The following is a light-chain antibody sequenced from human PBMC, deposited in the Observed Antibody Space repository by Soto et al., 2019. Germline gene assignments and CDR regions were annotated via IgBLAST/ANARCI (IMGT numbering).Light chain of an antibody. V-gene: IGKV1-5*03. Sequence: DIQMTQFPSTLSASVGDRVTITCRASESISSWLAWYQQKPGKAPKILIYKASTLQSGVPPRFTGSGSGTEFTLTISSPQTDDFATYYCQHYSVFPLTFGGGTKVEIK. CDR3: QHYSVFPLT. CDR2: KAS. CDR1: ESISSW. J-gene: IGKJ4*01.